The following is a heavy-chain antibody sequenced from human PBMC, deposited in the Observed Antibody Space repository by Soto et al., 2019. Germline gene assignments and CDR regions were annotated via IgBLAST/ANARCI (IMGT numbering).Heavy chain of an antibody. V-gene: IGHV4-34*01. CDR3: ARNGYGSGSYYPNFDY. D-gene: IGHD3-10*01. CDR2: INHSGST. Sequence: SETLSLTCAVYGGSFSGYYWSWIRQPPGKGLEWIGEINHSGSTNYNPSLKSRVTISVDTSKNQFSLKLSSVTAADTAVYYCARNGYGSGSYYPNFDYWGQGTLVTVSS. CDR1: GGSFSGYY. J-gene: IGHJ4*02.